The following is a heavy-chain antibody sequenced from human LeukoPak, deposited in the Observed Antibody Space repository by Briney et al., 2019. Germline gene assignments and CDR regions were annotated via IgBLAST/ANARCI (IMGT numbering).Heavy chain of an antibody. V-gene: IGHV3-74*01. CDR2: INSDGSNT. CDR3: AKDMSLTPGDY. D-gene: IGHD3-16*01. J-gene: IGHJ4*02. CDR1: GFTFSSYW. Sequence: GGSLRLSCAASGFTFSSYWMHWVRQAPGKGLVWVSCINSDGSNTSYADSVKGRFTISRDNSKNTLYLQMNSLRAEDTAVYYCAKDMSLTPGDYWGQGTLVTVSS.